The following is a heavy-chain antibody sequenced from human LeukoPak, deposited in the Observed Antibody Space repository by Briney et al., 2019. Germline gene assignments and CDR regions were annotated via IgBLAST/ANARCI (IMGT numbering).Heavy chain of an antibody. J-gene: IGHJ5*02. CDR2: INYSGST. CDR3: ARDQDWNSSTWFDP. V-gene: IGHV4-39*02. Sequence: SETLSLTCTVSGGSISSSSYYWGWIRQPPGKGLEWIGSINYSGSTYYNPSLKSRITISVAASKNQFSLKLSSVTAADTAVYYCARDQDWNSSTWFDPWGQGTLVTVSS. D-gene: IGHD1-7*01. CDR1: GGSISSSSYY.